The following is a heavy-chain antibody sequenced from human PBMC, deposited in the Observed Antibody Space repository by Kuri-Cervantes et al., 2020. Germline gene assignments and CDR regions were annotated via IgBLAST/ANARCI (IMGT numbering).Heavy chain of an antibody. D-gene: IGHD2/OR15-2a*01. CDR1: GGSFSGYY. V-gene: IGHV4-34*01. Sequence: CAVYGGSFSGYYWSWIRQPPGKGLEWIGEINHSGSTNYNPSLKSRVTISVDTSKNQFSLKLSSVTAADTAVYYCARRERYFGGMDVWGQGTTVTVSS. CDR3: ARRERYFGGMDV. J-gene: IGHJ6*02. CDR2: INHSGST.